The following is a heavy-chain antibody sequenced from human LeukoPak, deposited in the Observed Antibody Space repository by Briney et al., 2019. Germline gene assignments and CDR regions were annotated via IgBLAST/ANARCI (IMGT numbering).Heavy chain of an antibody. V-gene: IGHV3-48*02. CDR1: GFTFSSYS. D-gene: IGHD3-10*01. J-gene: IGHJ4*02. CDR3: ARGEYD. Sequence: GGSLRLSCAASGFTFSSYSMNWVRQAPGKGLEWISYISAGGSTMYYADSVKGRFTISRDNAKNALYLQMNSLRDEDTAVYYCARGEYDWGQGTLVTVSS. CDR2: ISAGGSTM.